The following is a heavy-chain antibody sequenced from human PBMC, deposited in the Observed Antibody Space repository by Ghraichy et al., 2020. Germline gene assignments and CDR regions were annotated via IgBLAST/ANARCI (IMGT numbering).Heavy chain of an antibody. Sequence: ASVKVSCRASGHTFSNSAFHWVRQVPGERPEWMGWINGVSGNAKYSQKFQGRVTITRDTSATTVYMEMTSLRSEDAAVYYCATNTRYYFYYAMDVWGQGTMVIVS. D-gene: IGHD3-3*01. V-gene: IGHV1-3*01. CDR3: ATNTRYYFYYAMDV. CDR1: GHTFSNSA. J-gene: IGHJ6*02. CDR2: INGVSGNA.